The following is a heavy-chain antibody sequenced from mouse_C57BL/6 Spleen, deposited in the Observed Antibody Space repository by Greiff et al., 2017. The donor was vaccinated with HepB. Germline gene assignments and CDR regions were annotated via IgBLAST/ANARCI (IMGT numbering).Heavy chain of an antibody. CDR3: WRRDYCGSSQAMDY. CDR1: GYTFTSYW. V-gene: IGHV1-52*01. CDR2: IDPSDSET. Sequence: VQLQQSGAELVRPGSSVKLSCKASGYTFTSYWMHWVKQRPIQGLDWIGNIDPSDSETHYNQKFKDKATLTVDNSSSTAYMQLSSLTSEDSAVYSCWRRDYCGSSQAMDYWGQGTSVTVSS. J-gene: IGHJ4*01. D-gene: IGHD1-1*01.